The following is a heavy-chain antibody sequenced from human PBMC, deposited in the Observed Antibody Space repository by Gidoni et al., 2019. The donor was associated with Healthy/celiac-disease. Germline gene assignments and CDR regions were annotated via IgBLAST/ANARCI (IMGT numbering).Heavy chain of an antibody. V-gene: IGHV3-48*01. Sequence: EVQLVESGGGLVQPGGSLRLSCAASGFTFSSYSMNWVRQALGKGLEWVSYISSSSSTIYYADSVKGRFTISRDKAKNSLYLQMNSLTAEDTAVYYCARGRGYSGYDYGYWGQGTLVTVSS. J-gene: IGHJ4*02. CDR2: ISSSSSTI. D-gene: IGHD5-12*01. CDR3: ARGRGYSGYDYGY. CDR1: GFTFSSYS.